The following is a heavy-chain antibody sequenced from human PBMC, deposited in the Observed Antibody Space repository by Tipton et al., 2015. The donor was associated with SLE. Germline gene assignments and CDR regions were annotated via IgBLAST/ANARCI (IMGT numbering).Heavy chain of an antibody. Sequence: TLSLTCTVSGGSISSSSYYWSWIRQPPGKGLEWIGYIYYSGSTYYNPSLKSRVTISVDTSKNQFSLKLSSVTAADTAVYYCARDYSSGYFDYWGQGTLVTVSS. V-gene: IGHV4-30-4*07. D-gene: IGHD6-19*01. CDR2: IYYSGST. CDR1: GGSISSSSYY. CDR3: ARDYSSGYFDY. J-gene: IGHJ4*02.